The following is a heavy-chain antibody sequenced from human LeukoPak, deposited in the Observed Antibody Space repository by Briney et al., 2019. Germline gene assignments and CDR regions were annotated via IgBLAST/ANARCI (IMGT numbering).Heavy chain of an antibody. CDR3: ARQVGTFYYYFGTDV. J-gene: IGHJ6*02. CDR1: GGSFSGYY. Sequence: SETLSLTCAVYGGSFSGYYWSWIRQPPGKGLEWIGCVYYSGSTNYNPSLKSRVTISVDTSKNQLSLKLNSVTAADTAVYYCARQVGTFYYYFGTDVWGQGTTVTVSS. D-gene: IGHD1-14*01. V-gene: IGHV4-59*08. CDR2: VYYSGST.